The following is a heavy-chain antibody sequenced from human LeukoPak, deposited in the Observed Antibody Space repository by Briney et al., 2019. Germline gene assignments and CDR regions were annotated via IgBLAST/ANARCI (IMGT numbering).Heavy chain of an antibody. CDR1: VGSLSRYY. CDR3: ASLTTADAFDI. V-gene: IGHV4-59*01. D-gene: IGHD3-22*01. Sequence: SGTLSLTCTVSVGSLSRYYWRWLRQPPGKGLEGIGYIYDSGSTNYNPSLKSRVTISVETSKNEFSRKLSSVTGADTAVFYCASLTTADAFDIWGQGTMVSVSS. J-gene: IGHJ3*02. CDR2: IYDSGST.